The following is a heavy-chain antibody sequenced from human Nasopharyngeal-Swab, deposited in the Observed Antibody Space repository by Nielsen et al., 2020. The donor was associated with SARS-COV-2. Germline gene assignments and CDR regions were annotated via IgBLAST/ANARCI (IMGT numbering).Heavy chain of an antibody. D-gene: IGHD3-22*01. CDR1: GGSISSGDYY. V-gene: IGHV4-61*08. J-gene: IGHJ4*02. CDR2: IYYSGST. Sequence: SETLSLTCTASGGSISSGDYYWSWIRQPPGKGLEWIGYIYYSGSTNYNPSLNSRVTISVDTSKNQFSLNLSSVPAADTAVYCCARLLLSPYDRRIDYFDYWGQGTLVTVSS. CDR3: ARLLLSPYDRRIDYFDY.